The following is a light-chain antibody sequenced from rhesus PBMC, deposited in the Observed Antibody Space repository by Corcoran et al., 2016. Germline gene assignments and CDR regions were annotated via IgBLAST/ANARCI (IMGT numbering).Light chain of an antibody. V-gene: IGKV1-25*01. CDR2: KAS. Sequence: DIQMTQSPSSLSASVGDTVTITCRASQGISSYLAWYQQKPGKAPKLLLYKASTLQSGVPLRFSGSGSGTDFTLTIRSLQPEDFATYYCQQHNSDPRTFGQGTKVEIK. CDR1: QGISSY. CDR3: QQHNSDPRT. J-gene: IGKJ1*01.